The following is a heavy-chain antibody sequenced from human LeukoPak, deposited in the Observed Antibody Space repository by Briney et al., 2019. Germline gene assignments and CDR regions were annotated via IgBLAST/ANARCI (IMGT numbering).Heavy chain of an antibody. V-gene: IGHV3-53*01. D-gene: IGHD3-22*01. Sequence: GGSLRLSCAASGFTVSDNAMSWVRQAPGKGLKWVSFIYTTGGTHNSDSVKGRFTISRDSSKNTLYLQMNSLRPEDTAVYYCARRAGDYSHPYDYWGQGTLVTVSS. CDR2: IYTTGGT. J-gene: IGHJ4*02. CDR1: GFTVSDNA. CDR3: ARRAGDYSHPYDY.